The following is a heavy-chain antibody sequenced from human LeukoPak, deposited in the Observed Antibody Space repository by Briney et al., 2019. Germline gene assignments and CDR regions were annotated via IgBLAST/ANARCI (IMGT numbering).Heavy chain of an antibody. CDR3: ARAPYYYGSGSYSA. CDR1: GYTFNSHG. D-gene: IGHD3-10*01. CDR2: ISAYNGNT. Sequence: WASVKVSCKASGYTFNSHGISWVRQAPGQGLEWMGWISAYNGNTNYAQKLQGRVTMTTDTSTSTAYMELRSLRSDGTAVYYCARAPYYYGSGSYSAWGQGTLVTVSS. V-gene: IGHV1-18*01. J-gene: IGHJ5*02.